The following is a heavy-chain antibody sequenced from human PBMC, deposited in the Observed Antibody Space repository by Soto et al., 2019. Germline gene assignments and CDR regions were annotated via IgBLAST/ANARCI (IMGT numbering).Heavy chain of an antibody. CDR2: ISYDGSNK. CDR3: ARVPSSSGRAHFDY. J-gene: IGHJ4*02. CDR1: GFTFCSYA. D-gene: IGHD2-15*01. V-gene: IGHV3-30-3*01. Sequence: QVQLVESGGGVVQPGRSLRLSCAASGFTFCSYAMHWVRQTPGKGLEWVAVISYDGSNKYYADSVKGRFTISRDNSKNTLYLQMNSLRAEDTAVYYCARVPSSSGRAHFDYWGQGTLVTVSS.